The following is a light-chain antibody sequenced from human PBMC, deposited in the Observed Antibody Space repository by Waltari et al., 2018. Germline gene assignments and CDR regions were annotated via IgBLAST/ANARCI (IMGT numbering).Light chain of an antibody. V-gene: IGKV3-20*01. J-gene: IGKJ1*01. CDR2: GAS. CDR1: ESVRTA. Sequence: SCRASESVRTALAWYQQKPGQAARLLIYGASNRASGIPDRFSGGGSGTDFSLTISRLEPEDFAVYYCQHYLRLPVTFGQGTKVDIK. CDR3: QHYLRLPVT.